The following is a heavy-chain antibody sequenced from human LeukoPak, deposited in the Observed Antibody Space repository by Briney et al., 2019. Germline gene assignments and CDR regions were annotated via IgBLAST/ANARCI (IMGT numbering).Heavy chain of an antibody. D-gene: IGHD6-13*01. CDR2: IIPIFGTA. V-gene: IGHV1-69*13. CDR3: ARHGAAAVLLFDY. J-gene: IGHJ4*02. CDR1: GGTFSSYA. Sequence: GASVKVSCKASGGTFSSYAISWVRQAPGQELEWMGGIIPIFGTANYAQKFQGRVTITADESTSTAYMELSSLRSEDTAVYYCARHGAAAVLLFDYWGQGTLVTVSS.